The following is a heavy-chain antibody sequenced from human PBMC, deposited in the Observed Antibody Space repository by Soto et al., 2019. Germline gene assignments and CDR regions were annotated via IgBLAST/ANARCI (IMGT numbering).Heavy chain of an antibody. CDR2: IYYSGST. CDR3: ARSLGTVADY. CDR1: GGSISSSSYY. D-gene: IGHD1-1*01. Sequence: SETLSITCTVSGGSISSSSYYWGWIRQPPGKGLEWIGSIYYSGSTYYNPSLKSRVTISVDTSKNQFSLKLSSVTAADTAVYYCARSLGTVADYWGQGTLVTVSS. V-gene: IGHV4-39*01. J-gene: IGHJ4*02.